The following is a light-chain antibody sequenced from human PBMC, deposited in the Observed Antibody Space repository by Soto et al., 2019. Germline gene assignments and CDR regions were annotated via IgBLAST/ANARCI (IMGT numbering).Light chain of an antibody. J-gene: IGLJ1*01. CDR1: NSNIGTNT. V-gene: IGLV1-44*01. Sequence: QSLLTQPPSASATPGQRVTISCSGSNSNIGTNTVNWYQQLPGTAPRLLIYTNNQRPSGVPQRFSGSKTGTSASLAIGGLKSEDGADYYCAAWDDSLGAYVFGTGTKLTVL. CDR3: AAWDDSLGAYV. CDR2: TNN.